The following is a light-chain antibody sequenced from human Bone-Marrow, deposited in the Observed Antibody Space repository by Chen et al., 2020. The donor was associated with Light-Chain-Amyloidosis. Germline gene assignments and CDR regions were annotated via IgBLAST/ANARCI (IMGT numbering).Light chain of an antibody. CDR1: TGSIATIY. CDR3: QSYDDFNQI. V-gene: IGLV6-57*01. Sequence: FLLTQPHSVSGSPGRTVTISCTRTTGSIATIYVQWYQQRPGSSPTTVIYEDNQRPSGVPDRFSGSIDRSSNSASLTISGLKTEDEADYYCQSYDDFNQIFGGGTKLTVL. CDR2: EDN. J-gene: IGLJ2*01.